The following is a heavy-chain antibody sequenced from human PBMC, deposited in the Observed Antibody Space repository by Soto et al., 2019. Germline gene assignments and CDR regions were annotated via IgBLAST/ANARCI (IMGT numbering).Heavy chain of an antibody. CDR2: ISGTSHDT. CDR1: GFTFSNFY. CDR3: ARSGGTCYSAGCYYYAMDV. Sequence: QVQLVESGGGLVKPGGSLRLSCKASGFTFSNFYMSWIRQAPGKGLEWVSYISGTSHDTNYADSVKGRITISRDNAKNSLHLQMHSLRAEDTAVYYCARSGGTCYSAGCYYYAMDVWGQGTTVTVSS. D-gene: IGHD2-15*01. J-gene: IGHJ6*02. V-gene: IGHV3-11*05.